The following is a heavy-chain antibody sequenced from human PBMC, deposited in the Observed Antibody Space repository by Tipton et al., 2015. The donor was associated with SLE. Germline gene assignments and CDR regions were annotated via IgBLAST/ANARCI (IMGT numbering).Heavy chain of an antibody. CDR2: MYTSGST. J-gene: IGHJ3*02. V-gene: IGHV4-61*02. D-gene: IGHD6-19*01. Sequence: TLSLTCTVSGGSISSGSYYWSWIRQPAGKGLEWIGRMYTSGSTNYNPSLKSRVTISVDTSKNQFSLKLSSVTAADTAVYYCARHRPPDSSGRGAFDIWGQGTMVTVSS. CDR1: GGSISSGSYY. CDR3: ARHRPPDSSGRGAFDI.